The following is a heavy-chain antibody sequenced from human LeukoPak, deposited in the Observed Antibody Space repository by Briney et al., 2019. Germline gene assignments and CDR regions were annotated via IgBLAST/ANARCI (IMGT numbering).Heavy chain of an antibody. CDR1: GYTFTSYY. D-gene: IGHD3-22*01. J-gene: IGHJ6*02. CDR3: ARGDYDSSGYYYTLYYYYYYGMDV. CDR2: INPSGGST. V-gene: IGHV1-46*01. Sequence: GASVKVSCKASGYTFTSYYMHWVRQAPGQGLEWMGIINPSGGSTSYAQKFQGRVTMTRDTSTSTVYMELSSLRSEDTAVYYCARGDYDSSGYYYTLYYYYYYGMDVWGQGTTVTVSS.